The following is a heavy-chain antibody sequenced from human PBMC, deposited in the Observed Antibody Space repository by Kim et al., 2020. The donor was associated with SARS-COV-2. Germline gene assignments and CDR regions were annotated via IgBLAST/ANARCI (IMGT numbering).Heavy chain of an antibody. J-gene: IGHJ4*01. Sequence: SETLSLTCTVSGGSISSYYWSWIRQPPGKGLEWIGYIYYSGSTNYNPSLKSRVTISVDTSKNQFSLKLSSVTAADTAVYYCARHYYGSGSYYNHFDYWG. CDR1: GGSISSYY. D-gene: IGHD3-10*01. V-gene: IGHV4-59*08. CDR3: ARHYYGSGSYYNHFDY. CDR2: IYYSGST.